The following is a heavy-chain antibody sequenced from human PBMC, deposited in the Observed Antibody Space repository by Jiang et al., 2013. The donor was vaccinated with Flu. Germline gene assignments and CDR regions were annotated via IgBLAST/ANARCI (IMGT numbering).Heavy chain of an antibody. Sequence: GLVKPSKTLSLTCTVSGGSVSGYYWSWIRQPPGKGLEWIGFVYYSGSTFYSPSLKSRVTISVDTSKNQFSLNLSSVTAADTAVYYCARCSSRSGGSCYFDFWGQGTLVIVSS. CDR1: GGSVSGYY. CDR2: VYYSGST. CDR3: ARCSSRSGGSCYFDF. V-gene: IGHV4-59*02. D-gene: IGHD2-15*01. J-gene: IGHJ4*02.